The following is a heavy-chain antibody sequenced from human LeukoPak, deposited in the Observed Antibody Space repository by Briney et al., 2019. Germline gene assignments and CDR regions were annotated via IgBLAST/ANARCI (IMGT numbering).Heavy chain of an antibody. CDR3: ARVGSSWSGVWFDP. CDR1: RFTFSSYW. Sequence: RGSLRLSCAPSRFTFSSYWMSWVRQAPGKGLEWVANIKQDGSEKYYADSVKGRFTISRDNATTSLYLQMNSLRAEDTAVYYCARVGSSWSGVWFDPWGQGTLVTVSS. V-gene: IGHV3-7*01. J-gene: IGHJ5*02. D-gene: IGHD6-13*01. CDR2: IKQDGSEK.